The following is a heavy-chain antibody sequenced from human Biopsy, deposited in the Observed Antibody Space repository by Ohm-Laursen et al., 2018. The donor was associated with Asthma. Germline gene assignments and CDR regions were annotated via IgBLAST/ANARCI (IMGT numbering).Heavy chain of an antibody. CDR3: VREGVAGTHIED. Sequence: SLRLSCAATRFTYELHWVRQAPGKGLEGVAVISYDGSSIYYADSVKGRFTISRDNSKNTLSLQMNSLTAEDTAVYYCVREGVAGTHIEDWGQGTLVTVSS. D-gene: IGHD6-19*01. CDR1: RFTYE. CDR2: ISYDGSSI. V-gene: IGHV3-30-3*01. J-gene: IGHJ4*02.